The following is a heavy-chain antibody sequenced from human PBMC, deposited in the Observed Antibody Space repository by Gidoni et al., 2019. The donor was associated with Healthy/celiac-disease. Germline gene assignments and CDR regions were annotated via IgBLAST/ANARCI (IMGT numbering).Heavy chain of an antibody. D-gene: IGHD1-1*01. CDR3: ARGTSGSSRFGY. CDR1: GGSISSYY. V-gene: IGHV4-59*01. J-gene: IGHJ4*02. CDR2: IYYSGST. Sequence: QVQLQESGPGLVKPSETLSLPCTVSGGSISSYYWSWIRQPPGKGLEWIGYIYYSGSTNYNPSLKSRVTISVDTSKNQFSLKLSSVTAADTAVYYCARGTSGSSRFGYWGQGTLVTVSS.